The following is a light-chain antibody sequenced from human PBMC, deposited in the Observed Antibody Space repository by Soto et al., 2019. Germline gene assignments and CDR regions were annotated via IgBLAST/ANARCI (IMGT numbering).Light chain of an antibody. J-gene: IGKJ1*01. V-gene: IGKV3-20*01. CDR1: QSVSSY. CDR3: QQYGSSPT. Sequence: EILFTQSPATLSLSPGERATLSCRASQSVSSYLAWYQQKPGQAPRLLIYGASSRATGIPDRFSGSGSGTDFTLTIRRLEPEDSAVYYCQQYGSSPTFGQGTKVDIK. CDR2: GAS.